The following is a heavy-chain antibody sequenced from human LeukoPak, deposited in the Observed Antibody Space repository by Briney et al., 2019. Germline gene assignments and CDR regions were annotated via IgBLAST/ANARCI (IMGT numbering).Heavy chain of an antibody. J-gene: IGHJ4*02. CDR2: IKRDGSVK. CDR3: ARIDSSGYTFDS. V-gene: IGHV3-7*01. Sequence: GGSLSLSCAASGFIFSSNGMHWVSQAPGKGLEWVANIKRDGSVKNYLDSVKGRFTISRDNAKNSLYLQMNSLRAEDTAVYYCARIDSSGYTFDSWGQGTLVTVSS. D-gene: IGHD3-22*01. CDR1: GFIFSSNG.